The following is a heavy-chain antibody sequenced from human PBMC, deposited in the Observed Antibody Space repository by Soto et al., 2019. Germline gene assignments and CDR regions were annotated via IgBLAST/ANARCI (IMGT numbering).Heavy chain of an antibody. V-gene: IGHV3-15*01. Sequence: GGSLRLSCAASGFTFSNAWMSWVRQAPGKGLEWVGRIKSKTDGGTTDYAAPVKGRFTISRDDSKNTLYLQMNSLKTEDTAVYYCTPKGYSSGWHAFDIWGQGTMVTVSS. J-gene: IGHJ3*02. D-gene: IGHD6-19*01. CDR3: TPKGYSSGWHAFDI. CDR2: IKSKTDGGTT. CDR1: GFTFSNAW.